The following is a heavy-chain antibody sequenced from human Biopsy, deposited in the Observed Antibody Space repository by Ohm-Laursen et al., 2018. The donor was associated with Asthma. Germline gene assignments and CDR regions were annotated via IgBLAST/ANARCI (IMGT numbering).Heavy chain of an antibody. CDR3: ARVPHYDILTGFTLRYYYGMDV. V-gene: IGHV1-69*13. Sequence: GASVKVSCKSLGGTFNTYAIGWVRQAPGQGLEWMGGINSVFGTTTYPQKFQDRVTITADDSTSTVYMELSSLRSEDTAVYYCARVPHYDILTGFTLRYYYGMDVWGQGTTVTVSS. J-gene: IGHJ6*02. D-gene: IGHD3-9*01. CDR2: INSVFGTT. CDR1: GGTFNTYA.